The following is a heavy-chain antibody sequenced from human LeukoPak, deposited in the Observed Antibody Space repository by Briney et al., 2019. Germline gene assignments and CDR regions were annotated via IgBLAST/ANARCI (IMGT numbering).Heavy chain of an antibody. J-gene: IGHJ3*01. CDR2: IYPGDSDI. CDR1: GYSFANYW. CDR3: ARGESFAFDV. Sequence: GESLKISCKGSGYSFANYWIGWVRQMPGKGLEWMGIIYPGDSDIRYSPSFRGQVTISRDNSRNTMYLQMNSLRAEDTAVYYCARGESFAFDVWGQGTMVTVSS. V-gene: IGHV5-51*01.